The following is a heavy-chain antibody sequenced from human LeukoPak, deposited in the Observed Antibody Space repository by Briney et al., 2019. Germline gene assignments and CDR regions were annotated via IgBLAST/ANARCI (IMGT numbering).Heavy chain of an antibody. CDR3: ARGANNWNYRSYFDS. D-gene: IGHD1-7*01. CDR1: GFSFNSYG. CDR2: VWYDGSTK. Sequence: PGGSLRLSCAASGFSFNSYGMHWVRRALGKGLEWVAVVWYDGSTKYYADSVKGRFTISRDNSKNTLYLEMNSLRAEDTAVYYCARGANNWNYRSYFDSGGQGTLVTVSS. J-gene: IGHJ4*02. V-gene: IGHV3-33*01.